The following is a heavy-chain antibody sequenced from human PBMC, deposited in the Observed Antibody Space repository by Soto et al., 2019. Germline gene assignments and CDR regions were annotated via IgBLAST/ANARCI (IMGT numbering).Heavy chain of an antibody. J-gene: IGHJ5*02. D-gene: IGHD3-22*01. CDR3: ARHRDYYDSSGYYSWWFDP. CDR1: GGSISSYY. V-gene: IGHV4-59*08. Sequence: PSETLSLTCTVSGGSISSYYWSWIRQPPGKGLEWIGYIYHSGSTNYNPSLKSRVTISVDTSKNQFSLKLSSVTAADTAVYYCARHRDYYDSSGYYSWWFDPWGQGTLVTVSS. CDR2: IYHSGST.